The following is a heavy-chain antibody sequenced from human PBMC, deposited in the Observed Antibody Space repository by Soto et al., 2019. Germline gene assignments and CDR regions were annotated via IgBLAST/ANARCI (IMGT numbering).Heavy chain of an antibody. Sequence: PSENLALTGSVSGGSISSNTYYWRWLRHPPGKGLEWIGSISYSGRTYCNPSLQSRVTISVDTSKNHFSLKLNSVTAADTAVYYCARPTMINVGGAFDIWGQGTMVTVSS. CDR3: ARPTMINVGGAFDI. V-gene: IGHV4-39*02. J-gene: IGHJ3*02. CDR2: ISYSGRT. D-gene: IGHD3-22*01. CDR1: GGSISSNTYY.